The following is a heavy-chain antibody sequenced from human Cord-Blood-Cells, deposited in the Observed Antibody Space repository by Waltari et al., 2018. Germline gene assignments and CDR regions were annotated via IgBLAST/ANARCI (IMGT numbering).Heavy chain of an antibody. J-gene: IGHJ6*02. CDR3: ARYGSGSSYYYYYGMDV. Sequence: QLQLQESGPGLVKPSEPLSLTCTVSGGSLSSSSYSWGWIRQPPGKGLEWIGSIYYSGSTYYNPSLKSRVTISVDTSKNQFSLKLSSVTAADTAVYYCARYGSGSSYYYYYGMDVWGQGTTVTVSS. D-gene: IGHD3-10*01. CDR1: GGSLSSSSYS. CDR2: IYYSGST. V-gene: IGHV4-39*01.